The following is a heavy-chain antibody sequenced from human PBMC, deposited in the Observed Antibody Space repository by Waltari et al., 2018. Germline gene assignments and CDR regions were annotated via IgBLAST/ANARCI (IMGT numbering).Heavy chain of an antibody. D-gene: IGHD3-22*01. CDR2: LYTSGGT. V-gene: IGHV4-61*02. CDR1: GASISSGSYY. Sequence: QVQLQESGPGLVKPSQTLSLTCTASGASISSGSYYWSWIRQPAGKGLEWIGRLYTSGGTKYNPSLESRVTISVDTSKNQFSLKLTSVTAADTAVYYCARWDYYHSSGYYAYWGQGTLVTVSS. CDR3: ARWDYYHSSGYYAY. J-gene: IGHJ4*02.